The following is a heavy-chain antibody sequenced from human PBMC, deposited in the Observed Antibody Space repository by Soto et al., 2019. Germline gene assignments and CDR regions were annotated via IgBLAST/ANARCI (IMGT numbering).Heavy chain of an antibody. V-gene: IGHV3-49*03. CDR1: GFTFGDYA. CDR2: IRSKAYGGTT. CDR3: TRDYDYCSSTSCLSYYYYYMDV. Sequence: GGSLRLSCTASGFTFGDYAMSWFRQAPGKGLEWVGFIRSKAYGGTTEYAASVKGRFTISRDDSKSIAYLQMNSLKTEDTAVYYCTRDYDYCSSTSCLSYYYYYMDVWGKGTTVTVSS. J-gene: IGHJ6*03. D-gene: IGHD2-2*01.